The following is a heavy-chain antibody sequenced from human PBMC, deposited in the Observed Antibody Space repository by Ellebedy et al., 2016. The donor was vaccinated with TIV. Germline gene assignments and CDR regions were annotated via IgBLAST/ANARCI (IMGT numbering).Heavy chain of an antibody. Sequence: GGSLRLSXAASGFTFDDYAMHWVRQAPGKGLEWVSGISWNSGSIGYADSVKGRFTISRDNAKNSLYLQMNSLRAEDTALYYCAKGGGYYYDRYFDYWGQGTLVTVSS. V-gene: IGHV3-9*01. CDR2: ISWNSGSI. D-gene: IGHD3-22*01. CDR1: GFTFDDYA. CDR3: AKGGGYYYDRYFDY. J-gene: IGHJ4*02.